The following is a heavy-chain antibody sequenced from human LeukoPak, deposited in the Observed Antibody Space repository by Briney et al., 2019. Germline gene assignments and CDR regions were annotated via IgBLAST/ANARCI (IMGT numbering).Heavy chain of an antibody. Sequence: SSETLSLTCTVSGGSIRSYYWSWIRQPPGKGLEWIGYISDSGRTNYNPSLKSRVTISEDTSKNQLSLKPTSVTAADTAVYYCARHELSYYDYWGQGTLVTVSS. V-gene: IGHV4-59*08. J-gene: IGHJ4*02. CDR2: ISDSGRT. CDR3: ARHELSYYDY. CDR1: GGSIRSYY.